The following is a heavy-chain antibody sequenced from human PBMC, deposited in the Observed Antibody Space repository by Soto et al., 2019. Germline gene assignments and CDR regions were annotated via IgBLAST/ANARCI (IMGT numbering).Heavy chain of an antibody. CDR3: ARYRGYPVSLLAFDI. CDR2: IIPIFGTA. CDR1: GGTFSSYA. D-gene: IGHD5-18*01. V-gene: IGHV1-69*13. J-gene: IGHJ3*02. Sequence: SVKVSCNASGGTFSSYAISWVRQAPGQGLEWMGGIIPIFGTANYAQKFQGRVTITADESTSTAYMELSSLRSEDTAVYYCARYRGYPVSLLAFDIWGQGTMVTVSS.